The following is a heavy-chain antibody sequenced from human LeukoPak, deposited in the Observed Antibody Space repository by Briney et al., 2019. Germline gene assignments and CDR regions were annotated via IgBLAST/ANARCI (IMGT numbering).Heavy chain of an antibody. CDR1: GGSISSYC. CDR2: IYYSGST. D-gene: IGHD4-17*01. J-gene: IGHJ5*02. Sequence: SETLSLTCTVPGGSISSYCWSWIRQPPGKGLEWIGYIYYSGSTNYNPSLKSRVTISVDTSKNQFSLKLSSVTAADTAVYYCARVGYGDYGGWFDPWGQGTLVTVSS. CDR3: ARVGYGDYGGWFDP. V-gene: IGHV4-59*01.